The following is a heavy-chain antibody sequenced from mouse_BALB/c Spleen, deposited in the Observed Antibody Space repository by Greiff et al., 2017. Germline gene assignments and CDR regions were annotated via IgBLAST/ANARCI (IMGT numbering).Heavy chain of an antibody. V-gene: IGHV1-69*02. CDR2: IDPSDSYT. CDR1: GYTFTSYW. Sequence: QVQLQQPGAELVRPGASVKLSCKASGYTFTSYWINWVKQRPGQGLEWIGEIDPSDSYTNYNQKFKGKATLTVDKSSSTAYMQLSSLTSEDSAVYYCARYYYGNYGFAYWGQGTLVTVSA. D-gene: IGHD2-1*01. CDR3: ARYYYGNYGFAY. J-gene: IGHJ3*01.